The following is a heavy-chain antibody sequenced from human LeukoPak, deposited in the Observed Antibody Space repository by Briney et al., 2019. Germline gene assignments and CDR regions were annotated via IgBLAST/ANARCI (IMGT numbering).Heavy chain of an antibody. V-gene: IGHV3-30*04. J-gene: IGHJ4*02. CDR1: GFTFSSYA. Sequence: GGSLRLSCAASGFTFSSYAMHWVRQAPGKGLEWVAVISYDGSNKYYADSVKGPFTISRDNSKNTLYLQMNSLRAEDTAVYYCARDRGSSSWYYFDYWGQGTLVTVSS. CDR3: ARDRGSSSWYYFDY. D-gene: IGHD6-13*01. CDR2: ISYDGSNK.